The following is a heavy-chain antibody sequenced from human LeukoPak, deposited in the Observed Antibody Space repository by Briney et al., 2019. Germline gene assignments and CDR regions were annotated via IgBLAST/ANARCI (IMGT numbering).Heavy chain of an antibody. CDR1: GFGLSDSY. V-gene: IGHV3-11*01. J-gene: IGHJ4*01. D-gene: IGHD2-8*01. Sequence: GGSLRLSCVVSGFGLSDSYMTWIRQTPRKGLEWLAYISGSGSDMYYADSVKGRFTISRDNAKNSLYLQMNSLRPDDTALYYCSTDPRLLIYWGHGTLVTVSS. CDR3: STDPRLLIY. CDR2: ISGSGSDM.